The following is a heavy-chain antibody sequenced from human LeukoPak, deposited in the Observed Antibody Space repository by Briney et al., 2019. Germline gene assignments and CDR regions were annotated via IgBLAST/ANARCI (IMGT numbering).Heavy chain of an antibody. Sequence: EGSLRLSCVASGFTFSRFEMNWVRQAPGKGLEWISHISTGTYIAYTDSVKGRFTISRDNAKNSLYLQMNSLRAEDTALYYCARAIGMAAAGTGVDYWGQGTLVTVSS. CDR3: ARAIGMAAAGTGVDY. CDR2: ISTGTYI. V-gene: IGHV3-21*05. J-gene: IGHJ4*02. CDR1: GFTFSRFE. D-gene: IGHD6-13*01.